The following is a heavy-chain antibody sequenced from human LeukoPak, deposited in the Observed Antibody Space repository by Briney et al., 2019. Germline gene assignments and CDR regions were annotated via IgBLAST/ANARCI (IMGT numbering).Heavy chain of an antibody. Sequence: GGSLTLSCAASGFTFSSYAMSWVCQAPGKGLEWVSAISGSGGSTYYADSVKGRFTISRDNSKNTLYLQMNSLRAEDTAVYYCAKGSRDGPIPSSWGQGTLVTVSS. V-gene: IGHV3-23*01. J-gene: IGHJ5*02. CDR3: AKGSRDGPIPSS. D-gene: IGHD5-24*01. CDR2: ISGSGGST. CDR1: GFTFSSYA.